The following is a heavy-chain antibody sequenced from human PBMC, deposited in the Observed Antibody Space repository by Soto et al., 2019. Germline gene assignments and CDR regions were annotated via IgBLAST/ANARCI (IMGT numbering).Heavy chain of an antibody. CDR2: ISGSSTST. J-gene: IGHJ4*02. D-gene: IGHD3-10*01. CDR3: AKDPSPGFAMENYFDY. CDR1: GFTFSSYA. V-gene: IGHV3-23*01. Sequence: EVQLSGSGGGLVQPGGSLRLSCAASGFTFSSYAMSWVRQAPGKGLEWVSAISGSSTSTYYADSVKGRFTISRDNSKNTLYLPMNSLRAEDTAVYYCAKDPSPGFAMENYFDYWGQGTLVTVSS.